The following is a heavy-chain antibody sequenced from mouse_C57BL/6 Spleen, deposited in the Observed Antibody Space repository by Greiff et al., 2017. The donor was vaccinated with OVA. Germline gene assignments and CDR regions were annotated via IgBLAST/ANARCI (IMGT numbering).Heavy chain of an antibody. J-gene: IGHJ2*01. V-gene: IGHV1-69*01. CDR2: IDPSDSYT. Sequence: QVQLKQPGAELVMPGASVKLSCKASGYTFTSYWMHWVKQRPGQGLEWIGEIDPSDSYTNYNQKFKGKSTLTVDKSSSTAYMQLSSLTSEDSAVYYCASGLGTVDYWGQGTTLTVSS. CDR3: ASGLGTVDY. CDR1: GYTFTSYW. D-gene: IGHD4-1*01.